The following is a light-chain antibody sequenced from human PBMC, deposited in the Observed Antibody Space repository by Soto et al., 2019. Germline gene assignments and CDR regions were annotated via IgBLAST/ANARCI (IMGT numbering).Light chain of an antibody. CDR2: GAS. Sequence: DIQMTQSPSSLSASVGDRVTITCRASQSISSYLNWYQHKPGIAPKLLIYGASSLQSGVPSRFSGSGFGTDFTLTIGSLQLEDFATYYCHQSYSTPPTFGQGTKLEIK. V-gene: IGKV1-39*01. CDR3: HQSYSTPPT. J-gene: IGKJ2*01. CDR1: QSISSY.